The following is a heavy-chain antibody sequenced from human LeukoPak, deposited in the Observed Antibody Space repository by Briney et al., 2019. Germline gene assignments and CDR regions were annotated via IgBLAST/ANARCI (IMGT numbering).Heavy chain of an antibody. J-gene: IGHJ4*02. CDR3: ARDVLDYDFWSGYLDY. CDR1: GYTFTSYY. D-gene: IGHD3-3*01. V-gene: IGHV1-46*01. CDR2: INPSGGST. Sequence: GASVKVSCKASGYTFTSYYMHWVRQAPGQGLEWMGIINPSGGSTSYAQKFQGRVTTTRDTSTSTVYMELSSLRSEDTAVYYCARDVLDYDFWSGYLDYWGQGTLVTVSS.